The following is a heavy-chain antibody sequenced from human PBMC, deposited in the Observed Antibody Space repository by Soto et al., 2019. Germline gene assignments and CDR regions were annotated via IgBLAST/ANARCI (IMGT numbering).Heavy chain of an antibody. D-gene: IGHD3-22*01. J-gene: IGHJ5*01. CDR3: ARDRYFYDSAGYYRTIDS. CDR2: IFHSGIT. V-gene: IGHV4-59*01. Sequence: PSETLSLTFSIYRGSFNNDYWTWIRQSPGKGLDWIGYIFHSGITDYNPSVKSRVTISIDKSKNLFSLKLKSVTAADTAVYYCARDRYFYDSAGYYRTIDSWG. CDR1: RGSFNNDY.